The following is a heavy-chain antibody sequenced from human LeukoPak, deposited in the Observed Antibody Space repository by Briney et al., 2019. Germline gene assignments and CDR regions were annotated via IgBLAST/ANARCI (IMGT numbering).Heavy chain of an antibody. CDR2: IYYSGST. CDR1: GGSISSYY. V-gene: IGHV4-59*01. D-gene: IGHD4-23*01. Sequence: SETLSLTCTVSGGSISSYYWSWIRQPPGKGLEWIGYIYYSGSTNYNPSLKSRVTISVDTSKNQFSLKLSSVTAADTAVYYCARESYGGNPVDYYYGMDVWGQGTMVTVSS. CDR3: ARESYGGNPVDYYYGMDV. J-gene: IGHJ6*02.